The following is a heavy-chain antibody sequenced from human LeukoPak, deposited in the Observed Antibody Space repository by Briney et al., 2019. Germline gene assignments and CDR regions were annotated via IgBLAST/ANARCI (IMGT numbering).Heavy chain of an antibody. CDR2: MDYSGIS. V-gene: IGHV4-59*08. D-gene: IGHD3-10*01. J-gene: IGHJ6*02. CDR3: ARRAGGFIMVRRVRRDYYYGMDV. Sequence: SETLSLTCSLSVDSLSNYYWSCIRQPPGKGREWIGYMDYSGISNYNPSLQSRVTISVDASKNQSSLKLSSVTAADTAVYYCARRAGGFIMVRRVRRDYYYGMDVWGRGTTVTVSS. CDR1: VDSLSNYY.